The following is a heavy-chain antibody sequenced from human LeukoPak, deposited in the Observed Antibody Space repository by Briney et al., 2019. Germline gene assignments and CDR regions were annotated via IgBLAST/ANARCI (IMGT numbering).Heavy chain of an antibody. Sequence: GESLKISCQGSGYTFPIYWTGWVRQTPGKGLEWMGIIYPSDSHTIYSPSFQGQVTVSADKSISIAYLQWSSLKASDTAIYYCVRHYRPPQDSRAAKPTGYYYYYMDVWGTGTTVIVSS. CDR2: IYPSDSHT. D-gene: IGHD3-16*02. V-gene: IGHV5-51*01. J-gene: IGHJ6*03. CDR1: GYTFPIYW. CDR3: VRHYRPPQDSRAAKPTGYYYYYMDV.